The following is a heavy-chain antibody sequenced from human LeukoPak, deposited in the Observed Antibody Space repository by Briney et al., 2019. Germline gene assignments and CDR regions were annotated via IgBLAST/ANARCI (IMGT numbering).Heavy chain of an antibody. D-gene: IGHD2-15*01. Sequence: GGSLRLSCAASGFTFSDYYMSWIRQAPGEGLEWVSYISRTSGYTNYADAVKGRFAISRDNAKNTLYLQMNSLRDEDTAVYYCARRPCSGGICYPPDYWGQGTLVTVSS. CDR2: ISRTSGYT. V-gene: IGHV3-11*06. J-gene: IGHJ4*02. CDR3: ARRPCSGGICYPPDY. CDR1: GFTFSDYY.